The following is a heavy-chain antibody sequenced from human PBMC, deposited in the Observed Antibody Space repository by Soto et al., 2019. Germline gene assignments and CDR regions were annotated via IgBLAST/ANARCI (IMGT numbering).Heavy chain of an antibody. J-gene: IGHJ4*02. D-gene: IGHD4-17*01. V-gene: IGHV4-34*01. CDR1: GGSFSGYY. CDR2: INHSGST. Sequence: SETLSLTCAVYGGSFSGYYWSWIRQPPGKGLEWIGEINHSGSTNYNPSLKSRVTISVDTSKNQFSLTLSSVTAADTAVYYCARAGAVTLDYWGQGTLVTVSS. CDR3: ARAGAVTLDY.